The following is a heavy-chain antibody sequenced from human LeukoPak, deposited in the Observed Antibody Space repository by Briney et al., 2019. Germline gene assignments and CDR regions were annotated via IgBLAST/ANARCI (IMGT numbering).Heavy chain of an antibody. D-gene: IGHD6-13*01. Sequence: PSETLSLTCTVSGYSISSGYYWGWIRQTPGKGLAWIGKIFYSGGTYYSPSLTSRVTISVDKSKNQFSLKLSSLTAADTAVYYCANLIAAAGHFDYWGQGTLVTVSS. CDR2: IFYSGGT. CDR1: GYSISSGYY. CDR3: ANLIAAAGHFDY. J-gene: IGHJ4*02. V-gene: IGHV4-38-2*02.